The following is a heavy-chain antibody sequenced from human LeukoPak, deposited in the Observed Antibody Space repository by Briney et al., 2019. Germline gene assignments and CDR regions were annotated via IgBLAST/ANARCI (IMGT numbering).Heavy chain of an antibody. CDR3: ARVGYGDYSNWFDP. V-gene: IGHV4-59*01. CDR2: IYYSGST. D-gene: IGHD4-17*01. J-gene: IGHJ5*02. Sequence: PSETLSLTCTVSGGSISSYYWSWIRQPPGKGLEWIGYIYYSGSTNYNPSLKSRVTIPVDTSKNQFSLKLSSVTAADTAVYYCARVGYGDYSNWFDPWGQGTLVTVSS. CDR1: GGSISSYY.